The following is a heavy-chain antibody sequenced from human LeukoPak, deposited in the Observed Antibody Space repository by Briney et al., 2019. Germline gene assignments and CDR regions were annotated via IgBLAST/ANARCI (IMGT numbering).Heavy chain of an antibody. J-gene: IGHJ4*02. CDR3: AKVGDIVGARGYFDY. CDR2: ISGSGGST. V-gene: IGHV3-23*01. D-gene: IGHD1-26*01. Sequence: PGGSLRLSCAASGFTLSSYTMNWVRQAPGKGLEWVSAISGSGGSTYYADSVKGRFTISRDNSKNTLYLQMNSLRAEDTAVYYCAKVGDIVGARGYFDYWGQGTLVTVSS. CDR1: GFTLSSYT.